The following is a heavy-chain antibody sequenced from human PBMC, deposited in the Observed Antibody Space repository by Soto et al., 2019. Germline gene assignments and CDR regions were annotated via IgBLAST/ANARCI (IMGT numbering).Heavy chain of an antibody. D-gene: IGHD7-27*01. CDR2: ISYDGTNK. CDR1: GFSFSISP. Sequence: QVQLVESGGGVVQPGRSLRLSCAASGFSFSISPMHWVRQAPGKGPEWVALISYDGTNKFYADSVKGRFTISRDNSKSTLNFQVDSVRPEDAAVYYYASAPKTSGAQNWAFNYFDPWGQGTLVTVSS. V-gene: IGHV3-30-3*01. J-gene: IGHJ5*02. CDR3: ASAPKTSGAQNWAFNYFDP.